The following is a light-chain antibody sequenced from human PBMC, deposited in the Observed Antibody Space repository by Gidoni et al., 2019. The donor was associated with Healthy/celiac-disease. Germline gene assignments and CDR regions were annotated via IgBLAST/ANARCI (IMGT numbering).Light chain of an antibody. V-gene: IGKV3-15*01. CDR3: QQYHNWPLT. Sequence: EIMVTQSPATLSVSPGERVTLSCWASQNVIGRLAWYQQKPGQAPRLLIYGASTRATGLPARFSGSGSGTESTLTLSSLQSEDFAVYWCQQYHNWPLTFGGGTRVVIK. CDR1: QNVIGR. CDR2: GAS. J-gene: IGKJ4*01.